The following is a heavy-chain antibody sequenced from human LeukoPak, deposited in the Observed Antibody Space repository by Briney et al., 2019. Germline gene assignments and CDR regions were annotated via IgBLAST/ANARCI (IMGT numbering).Heavy chain of an antibody. J-gene: IGHJ4*02. CDR3: AKMVVVVPADY. CDR2: IRYDGSNK. V-gene: IGHV3-30*02. CDR1: GFTFSSYG. D-gene: IGHD2-2*01. Sequence: PGGSLRLSCAASGFTFSSYGMHWVRQAPGKGLEWVAFIRYDGSNKYYADSVKGRFTISRDNSKNTLYLQMKSLRAEDTAVYYCAKMVVVVPADYWGQGTLVTVSS.